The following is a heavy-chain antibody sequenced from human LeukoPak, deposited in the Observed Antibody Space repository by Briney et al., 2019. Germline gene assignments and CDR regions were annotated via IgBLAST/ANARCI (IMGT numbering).Heavy chain of an antibody. Sequence: GGSLRLSCAASGFTVSGNYMSWVRQAPGKGLEWVSVIYSGGSTNYADSVKGRFTISRDNSKNTLYLQMNSLRAEDTAVYYCARGVLDSSGYSSWGQGTLVTVSS. J-gene: IGHJ5*02. CDR3: ARGVLDSSGYSS. V-gene: IGHV3-66*01. CDR2: IYSGGST. D-gene: IGHD3-22*01. CDR1: GFTVSGNY.